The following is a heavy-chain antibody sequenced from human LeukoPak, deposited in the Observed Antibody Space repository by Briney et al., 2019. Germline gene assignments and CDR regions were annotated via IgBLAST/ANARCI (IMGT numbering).Heavy chain of an antibody. CDR3: VKDTNYGGYSGAFHF. V-gene: IGHV3-9*01. Sequence: PGGSLRLSCTASGFTFDDYAMHWVRQAPGKGLEWVSGISWNSGSIGYADSVKGRFTISRNNAKSSLFLQMNSLRPEDTALYYCVKDTNYGGYSGAFHFWGQGTMVTVSS. J-gene: IGHJ3*01. CDR1: GFTFDDYA. CDR2: ISWNSGSI. D-gene: IGHD4-17*01.